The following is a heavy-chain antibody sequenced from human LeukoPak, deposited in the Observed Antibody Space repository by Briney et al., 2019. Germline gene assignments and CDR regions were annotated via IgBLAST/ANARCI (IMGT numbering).Heavy chain of an antibody. V-gene: IGHV4-4*07. D-gene: IGHD6-19*01. CDR3: ARDAPSIAVAGYFDY. J-gene: IGHJ4*02. Sequence: SVTLSLTCTISGGSISSYYWSWIRQPAGKGLEWIGRIYTSGSTNYNPSLKSRVTMSVDTSKNQFSLKLSSVTAADTAVYYCARDAPSIAVAGYFDYWGQGTLVTVSS. CDR1: GGSISSYY. CDR2: IYTSGST.